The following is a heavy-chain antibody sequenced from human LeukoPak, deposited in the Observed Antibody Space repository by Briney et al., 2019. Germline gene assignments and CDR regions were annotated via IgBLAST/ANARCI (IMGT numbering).Heavy chain of an antibody. CDR2: INHSGST. Sequence: SETLSLTCAVSGASVSSTNWWSWVRQPPGKGLEWIGEINHSGSTNYNPSLKSRVTISVDTSKNQFSLKLSSVTAADTAVYYCARVADYWGQGTLVTVSS. J-gene: IGHJ4*02. CDR3: ARVADY. V-gene: IGHV4-4*02. CDR1: GASVSSTNW.